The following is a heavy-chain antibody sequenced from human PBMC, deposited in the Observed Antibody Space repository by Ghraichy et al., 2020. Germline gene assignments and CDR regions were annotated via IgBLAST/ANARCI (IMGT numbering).Heavy chain of an antibody. CDR1: GFTFSSYA. CDR2: ISGSGGNT. V-gene: IGHV3-23*01. CDR3: AKEKQRNFDY. D-gene: IGHD5-18*01. J-gene: IGHJ4*02. Sequence: GGSLRLSCAVSGFTFSSYAMSWVRQAPGKGLEWVSAISGSGGNTYYADSVKGRFSISRDNSKNTLYLQMNSLRAEDTAVYYCAKEKQRNFDYWGQGTLVTVSS.